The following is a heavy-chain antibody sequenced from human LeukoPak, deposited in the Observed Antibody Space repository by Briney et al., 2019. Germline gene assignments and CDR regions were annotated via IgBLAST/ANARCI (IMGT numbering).Heavy chain of an antibody. V-gene: IGHV3-23*01. J-gene: IGHJ4*02. Sequence: GGSLRLSCAASGFTFSSYAMSWVRQAPGKGLEWVSAISGSGGSTYYADSVKGRFTISRDNSKNTLYLQMNSLRAEDTALYYCARATYYYDSSGYYSHQLYYFDYWGQGTLVTVSS. D-gene: IGHD3-22*01. CDR3: ARATYYYDSSGYYSHQLYYFDY. CDR2: ISGSGGST. CDR1: GFTFSSYA.